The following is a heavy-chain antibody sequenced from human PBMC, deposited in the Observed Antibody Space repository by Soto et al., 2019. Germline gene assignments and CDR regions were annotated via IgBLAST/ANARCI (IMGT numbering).Heavy chain of an antibody. D-gene: IGHD6-13*01. CDR2: ISSGGGST. CDR3: AKILVGAGTEW. CDR1: GFTFSTHA. J-gene: IGHJ4*02. V-gene: IGHV3-23*01. Sequence: EVQLLESGGGLVQPGGSLRLSCAASGFTFSTHAMTWVRQAPGKGLEWVSSISSGGGSTYYADSVKGRCTISRDNSRNTLFLQLNSLRAEDTAIYYCAKILVGAGTEWWGRGTLVTVSS.